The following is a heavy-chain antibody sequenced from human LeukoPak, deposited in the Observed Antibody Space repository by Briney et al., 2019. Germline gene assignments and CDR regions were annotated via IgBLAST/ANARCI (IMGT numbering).Heavy chain of an antibody. CDR1: GSIFTTYW. J-gene: IGHJ5*02. CDR2: IYPGESDT. Sequence: GASLQISCQGSGSIFTTYWIAWVRPLPGKGLECMGIIYPGESDTKYSPSFQGQVTISADKSISTAYLQWSSLKASDTAMYYCARNHVDCSGGTCSFDPWGQGTLVTVSS. V-gene: IGHV5-51*01. D-gene: IGHD2-15*01. CDR3: ARNHVDCSGGTCSFDP.